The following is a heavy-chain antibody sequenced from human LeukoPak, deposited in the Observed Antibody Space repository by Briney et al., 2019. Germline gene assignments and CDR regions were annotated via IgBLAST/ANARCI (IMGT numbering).Heavy chain of an antibody. Sequence: GGSLRLSCSASGFTFSSYVLSWVRQAPGKGLEWVSAISGSGESIYYADSVKGRFTISRDNAKNSLYLQMNSLRAEDTAVYYCARIGSSGYYGESPSDYWGQGTLVTVSS. CDR2: ISGSGESI. CDR1: GFTFSSYV. J-gene: IGHJ4*02. CDR3: ARIGSSGYYGESPSDY. D-gene: IGHD3-22*01. V-gene: IGHV3-23*01.